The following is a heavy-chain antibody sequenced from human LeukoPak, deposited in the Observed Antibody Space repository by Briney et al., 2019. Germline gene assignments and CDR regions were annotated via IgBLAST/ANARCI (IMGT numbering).Heavy chain of an antibody. Sequence: SETLSLTCSVSGGSISGWYWGWIRQPPGKGLEWIAYISHTGTTNYNPSLTSRVSMSKDTSKNQLSLQLSSVTAADTAIYYCSRVYTSSSYWYFDLWGRGIMVTVSS. D-gene: IGHD6-13*01. CDR2: ISHTGTT. V-gene: IGHV4-59*01. CDR3: SRVYTSSSYWYFDL. J-gene: IGHJ2*01. CDR1: GGSISGWY.